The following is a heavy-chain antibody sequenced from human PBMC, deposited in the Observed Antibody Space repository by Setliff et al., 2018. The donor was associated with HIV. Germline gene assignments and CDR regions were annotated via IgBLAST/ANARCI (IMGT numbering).Heavy chain of an antibody. CDR1: GGILSTYA. CDR3: ARETAPAHYYGSGSYRLHAFDV. J-gene: IGHJ3*01. D-gene: IGHD3-10*01. V-gene: IGHV1-69*13. CDR2: IIPPFGRA. Sequence: SVKVSCKASGGILSTYATIWVRQAPGQGLEWLGGIIPPFGRASYAQKFQGRVTITADESTNTAYMELSSLRSGDTAVYYCARETAPAHYYGSGSYRLHAFDVWGQGTMVTVSS.